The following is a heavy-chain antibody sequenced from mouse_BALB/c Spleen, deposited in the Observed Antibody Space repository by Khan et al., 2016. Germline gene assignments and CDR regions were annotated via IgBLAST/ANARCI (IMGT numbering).Heavy chain of an antibody. Sequence: QVQLQQSGAELVKPGASVKLSCKASGYTFTGYDINWVRQSTGKGLEWIGRIFPGDGGTRYNEKFKGKATLTTDKSSSTAYMQLSRLTSEDSAFYVCDRGRDYYGNNVAYWGQGTMLTVSA. CDR3: DRGRDYYGNNVAY. V-gene: IGHV1-85*01. J-gene: IGHJ2*01. CDR1: GYTFTGYD. D-gene: IGHD1-1*01. CDR2: IFPGDGGT.